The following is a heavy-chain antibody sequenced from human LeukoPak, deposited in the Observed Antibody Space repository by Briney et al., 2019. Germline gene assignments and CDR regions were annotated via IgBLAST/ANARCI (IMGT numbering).Heavy chain of an antibody. CDR2: ISGSGGRT. CDR3: AKDSRPHDYGGNSAFRY. CDR1: GFTFSSYA. D-gene: IGHD4-17*01. V-gene: IGHV3-23*01. Sequence: GGSLRLSCAASGFTFSSYAMSWVRQAPGKGLEWVSAISGSGGRTYYADSVKGRFTISRDNSKNTLYLQMNSLRAEDTAVYYCAKDSRPHDYGGNSAFRYWGQGTLVTVSS. J-gene: IGHJ4*02.